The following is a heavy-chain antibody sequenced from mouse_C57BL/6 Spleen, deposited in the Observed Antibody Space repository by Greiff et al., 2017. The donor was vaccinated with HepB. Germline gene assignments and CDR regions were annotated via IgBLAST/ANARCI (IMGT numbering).Heavy chain of an antibody. J-gene: IGHJ1*03. CDR3: AREGNYDFDV. V-gene: IGHV5-16*01. CDR1: GFTFSDYY. D-gene: IGHD2-1*01. Sequence: EVQLVESEGGLVQPGSSMKLSCTASGFTFSDYYMAWVRQVPEKGLEWVANINYDGSSTYYLDSLKSRFIISRDNAKNILYLQMSSLKSEDTATYYCAREGNYDFDVWGTGTTVTVSS. CDR2: INYDGSST.